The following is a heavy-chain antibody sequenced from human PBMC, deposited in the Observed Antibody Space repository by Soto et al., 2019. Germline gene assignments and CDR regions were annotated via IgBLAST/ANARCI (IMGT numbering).Heavy chain of an antibody. D-gene: IGHD5-18*01. CDR3: ARVTGPLDV. V-gene: IGHV3-48*01. CDR2: ISSSGSTL. Sequence: GGSLRLSCAVSGFTYRTYSMNWVRQAPGKGLEWVSYISSSGSTLYNADSVKGRFTISRDNAKNSLYLQMNSLRVEDTAVYYCARVTGPLDVWGKGTTVTVSS. CDR1: GFTYRTYS. J-gene: IGHJ6*04.